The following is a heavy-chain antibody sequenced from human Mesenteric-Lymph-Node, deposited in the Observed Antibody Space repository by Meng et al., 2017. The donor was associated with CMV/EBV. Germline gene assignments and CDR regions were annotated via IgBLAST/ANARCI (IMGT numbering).Heavy chain of an antibody. V-gene: IGHV3-30*04. D-gene: IGHD6-19*01. CDR1: GFTFSSYA. J-gene: IGHJ4*02. Sequence: GGSLRLSCAASGFTFSSYAMHWVRQAPGKGLEWVAVISYDGSNKYYADSVKGRFTISRDNSKNTLYLQMNSLRVEDTAVYYCASIGWYVPTFDHWGQGTLVTVSS. CDR2: ISYDGSNK. CDR3: ASIGWYVPTFDH.